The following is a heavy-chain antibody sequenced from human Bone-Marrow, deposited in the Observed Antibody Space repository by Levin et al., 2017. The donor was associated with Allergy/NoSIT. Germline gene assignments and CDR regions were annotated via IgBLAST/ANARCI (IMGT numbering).Heavy chain of an antibody. CDR1: GYSISSGYY. V-gene: IGHV4-38-2*01. CDR3: ARWETQYCSGGSCYDNDAFDI. D-gene: IGHD2-15*01. J-gene: IGHJ3*02. CDR2: IYHSGST. Sequence: SETLSLTCAVSGYSISSGYYWGWIRQPPGKGLEWIGSIYHSGSTYYNPSLKSRVTISVDTSKNQFSLKLSSVTAADTAVYYCARWETQYCSGGSCYDNDAFDIWGQGTMVTVSS.